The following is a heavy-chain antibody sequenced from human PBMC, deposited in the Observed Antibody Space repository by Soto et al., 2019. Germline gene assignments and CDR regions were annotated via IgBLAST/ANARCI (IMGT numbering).Heavy chain of an antibody. CDR3: ARGLKDDILTGYSNWFDP. D-gene: IGHD3-9*01. J-gene: IGHJ5*02. CDR2: INHSGST. Sequence: ASETLSLTCAVYGGSFSGYYWSWIRQPPGKGLEWIGEINHSGSTNYNPSLKSRVTISVDTSKNQFSLKLSSVTAADTAVYYCARGLKDDILTGYSNWFDPWGQGTLVTVSS. CDR1: GGSFSGYY. V-gene: IGHV4-34*01.